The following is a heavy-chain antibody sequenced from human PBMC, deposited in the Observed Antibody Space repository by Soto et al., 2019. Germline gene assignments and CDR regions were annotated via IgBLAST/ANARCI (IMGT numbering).Heavy chain of an antibody. J-gene: IGHJ4*02. Sequence: SETLSLTCSVSGGSISGSYWSWIRQSPGKGLEWLGYVYYTGSTNYSPSLRSRVSISVDTSKNEFSLRLGSVTAADTAVYFCARSVAVPGAHIDYWGQGTQVTVSS. CDR2: VYYTGST. CDR1: GGSISGSY. CDR3: ARSVAVPGAHIDY. V-gene: IGHV4-59*01. D-gene: IGHD6-19*01.